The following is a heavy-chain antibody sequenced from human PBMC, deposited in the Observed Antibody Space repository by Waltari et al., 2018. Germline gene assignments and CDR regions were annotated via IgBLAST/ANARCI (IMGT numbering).Heavy chain of an antibody. CDR1: GFSLSTSGVG. D-gene: IGHD1-26*01. Sequence: QITLKESGPTLVKPTQTLTLTCTFSGFSLSTSGVGVGWIRQPPGKALEWLALIYWNDDKRYSPSLKSRLTITKDTSKNHVVLTMTNMDPVDTATYYCAHRRSGSYKVDPWGQGTLVTVSS. V-gene: IGHV2-5*01. J-gene: IGHJ5*02. CDR2: IYWNDDK. CDR3: AHRRSGSYKVDP.